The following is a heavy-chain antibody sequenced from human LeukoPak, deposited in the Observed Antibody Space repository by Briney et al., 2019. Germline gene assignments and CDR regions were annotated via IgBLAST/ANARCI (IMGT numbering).Heavy chain of an antibody. CDR2: IYPGDSDS. J-gene: IGHJ4*02. CDR1: GYTFTSYW. Sequence: GESLKISCKGSGYTFTSYWIAWVRQMPGKGLEWMGIIYPGDSDSRCSPSFQGQVTISADKSITTAYLQWSSLQASDTAMYYCARQDGYALYYFDYWGQGTLVTVSS. V-gene: IGHV5-51*01. CDR3: ARQDGYALYYFDY. D-gene: IGHD5-24*01.